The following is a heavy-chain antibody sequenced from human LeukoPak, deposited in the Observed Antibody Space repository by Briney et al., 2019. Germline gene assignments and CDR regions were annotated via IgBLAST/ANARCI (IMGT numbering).Heavy chain of an antibody. CDR2: IYYSGST. CDR1: GGSISSSSYY. V-gene: IGHV4-39*01. D-gene: IGHD3/OR15-3a*01. Sequence: SETLSLTCTVSGGSISSSSYYWGWIRQPPGKGLEWIGSIYYSGSTYYNASLKSQVSISIDTSKNQFSLRLTSVTAADTAVYYCARQTGSGLFILPGGQGTLVTVSS. J-gene: IGHJ4*02. CDR3: ARQTGSGLFILP.